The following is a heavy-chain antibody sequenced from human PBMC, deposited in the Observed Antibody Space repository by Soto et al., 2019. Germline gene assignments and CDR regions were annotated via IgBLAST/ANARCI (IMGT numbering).Heavy chain of an antibody. J-gene: IGHJ3*02. CDR1: GFTFSDYY. Sequence: GGSLRLSCAASGFTFSDYYMSWIRQAPGKGLEWVSYISSSGSTIYYADSVKGRFTISRDNAKNSLYLQMNSLRAEDTAVYYCASQGNIVATIKVRNAFDIWGQGTMVTVSS. V-gene: IGHV3-11*01. CDR3: ASQGNIVATIKVRNAFDI. CDR2: ISSSGSTI. D-gene: IGHD5-12*01.